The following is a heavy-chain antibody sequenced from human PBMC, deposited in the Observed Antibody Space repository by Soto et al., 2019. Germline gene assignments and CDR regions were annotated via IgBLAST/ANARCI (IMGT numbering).Heavy chain of an antibody. D-gene: IGHD3-16*01. V-gene: IGHV3-23*01. CDR1: GFTFTTYA. Sequence: GGSLSLSCAASGFTFTTYALAWVRQAPGKGLEWVSAISGSGASTYDADSVKGRFTISRDNSNNTLYPQMNSLRAEDTAVYYCAKTPGVITVITSFDHWGQGTPVTVSS. CDR2: ISGSGAST. J-gene: IGHJ4*02. CDR3: AKTPGVITVITSFDH.